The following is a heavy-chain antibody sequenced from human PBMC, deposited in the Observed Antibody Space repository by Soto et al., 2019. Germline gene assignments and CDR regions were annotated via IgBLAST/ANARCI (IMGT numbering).Heavy chain of an antibody. CDR1: GFSLSNARMG. Sequence: QVTLKESGPVLVKPTETLTLTCTVSGFSLSNARMGVSWIRQPPGKALEWLAHIFSNDEKSYSTSLKSRLTISKDTSKSQVVLTMTNMDPVDTATYYCARILPGYSGYGGPHNWFDPWGQGTLVTVSS. CDR2: IFSNDEK. J-gene: IGHJ5*02. CDR3: ARILPGYSGYGGPHNWFDP. V-gene: IGHV2-26*01. D-gene: IGHD5-12*01.